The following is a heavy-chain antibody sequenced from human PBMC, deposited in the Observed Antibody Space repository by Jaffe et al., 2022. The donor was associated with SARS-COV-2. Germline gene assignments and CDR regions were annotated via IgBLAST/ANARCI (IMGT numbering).Heavy chain of an antibody. CDR3: ARRGSTKAGGYFDL. V-gene: IGHV4-39*01. D-gene: IGHD2-8*01. CDR2: IYYSGST. CDR1: GGSISSTNYY. J-gene: IGHJ2*01. Sequence: QLQLQESGPGLVRPSDTLSLICSVSGGSISSTNYYWGWVRQPPGMGLEWIASIYYSGSTYYNPSLKSRLTLSVDTPKNQFSLKLSSVTAADTAVYFCARRGSTKAGGYFDLWGRGTLLTVSS.